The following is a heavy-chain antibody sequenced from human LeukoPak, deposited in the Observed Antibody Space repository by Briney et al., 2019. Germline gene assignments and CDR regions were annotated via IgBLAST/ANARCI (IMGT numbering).Heavy chain of an antibody. D-gene: IGHD2-8*01. CDR1: GYTFSSYV. J-gene: IGHJ4*02. CDR3: ARDANGVLGDY. Sequence: GASVKVSCKASGYTFSSYVISWVRQAPGQGLEWMGWISVYSGNTNYAQRLQGRVTMTTDTSTSTAYMELRSLRSDDTAVYYCARDANGVLGDYWGQGTLVTVSS. CDR2: ISVYSGNT. V-gene: IGHV1-18*01.